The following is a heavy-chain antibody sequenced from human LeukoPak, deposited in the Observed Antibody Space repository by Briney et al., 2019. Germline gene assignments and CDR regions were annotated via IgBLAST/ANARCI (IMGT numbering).Heavy chain of an antibody. J-gene: IGHJ4*02. CDR3: ARAVSGRFDY. D-gene: IGHD6-19*01. V-gene: IGHV4-59*08. CDR2: IYYSGST. Sequence: SETLSLTCTVSGGSISSYYWSWIRQPPGKGLEWTGYIYYSGSTNYNPSLKSRVTISVDTSKNQFSLELSSVTAADTAIYYCARAVSGRFDYWGQGTLVTVSS. CDR1: GGSISSYY.